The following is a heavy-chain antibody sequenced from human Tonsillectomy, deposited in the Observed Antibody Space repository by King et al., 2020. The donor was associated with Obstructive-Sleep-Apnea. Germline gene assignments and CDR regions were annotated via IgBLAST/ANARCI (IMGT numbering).Heavy chain of an antibody. CDR3: TTQRKYDILTGYYAPTDF. CDR1: GFTFSNAW. D-gene: IGHD3-9*01. J-gene: IGHJ4*02. CDR2: IKSKADSEST. Sequence: EVQLVESGGGLVKPGGSLRLSCAASGFTFSNAWMSWVRQAPGKGLEWVGRIKSKADSESTDSATPVKGRFSISRDDSKNTLYLQMNSLKTEDTAVYYCTTQRKYDILTGYYAPTDFWGQGTLVTVSS. V-gene: IGHV3-15*01.